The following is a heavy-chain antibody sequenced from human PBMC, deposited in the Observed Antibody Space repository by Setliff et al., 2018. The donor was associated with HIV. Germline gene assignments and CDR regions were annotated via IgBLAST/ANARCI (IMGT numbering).Heavy chain of an antibody. D-gene: IGHD1-26*01. J-gene: IGHJ6*04. CDR1: GYTLSELS. CDR2: FDPEDGQR. Sequence: GASVKVSCKVSGYTLSELSRHWVRQGPGKGLEWMGGFDPEDGQRIYAQKFQGRVTMTEDTSTDTAYMELSSLSFEDTAVYYCATTGPYSGSLYGMDAWGNGTTVTVSS. CDR3: ATTGPYSGSLYGMDA. V-gene: IGHV1-24*01.